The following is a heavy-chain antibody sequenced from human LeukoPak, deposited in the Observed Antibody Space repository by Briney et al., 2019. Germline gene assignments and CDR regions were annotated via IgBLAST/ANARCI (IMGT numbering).Heavy chain of an antibody. CDR3: ARDLYGSGLPDY. D-gene: IGHD3-10*01. CDR1: GGSISSGSYY. V-gene: IGHV4-61*02. J-gene: IGHJ4*02. Sequence: PSETLSLTCTVSGGSISSGSYYWSWIRQPAGKGLEWIGRIYTSGSTNYNPSLKSRVTISVDTSKNQFSLKLSSVTAADTAVYYCARDLYGSGLPDYWGQGTLVSVSS. CDR2: IYTSGST.